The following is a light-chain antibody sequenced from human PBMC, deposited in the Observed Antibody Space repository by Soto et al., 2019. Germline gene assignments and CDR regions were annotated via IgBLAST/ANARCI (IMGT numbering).Light chain of an antibody. J-gene: IGKJ1*01. CDR1: QSVSSTY. CDR3: QQFSSTPWT. CDR2: DAS. V-gene: IGKV3-20*01. Sequence: EIVLTQSPGTLSLSPGERATISCRASQSVSSTYLAWYQQKPGRAPRLLIYDASSRATGIPDRFSGSGSGTDFTLTISRLEPEDFAVYYCQQFSSTPWTFGQGTEVEIK.